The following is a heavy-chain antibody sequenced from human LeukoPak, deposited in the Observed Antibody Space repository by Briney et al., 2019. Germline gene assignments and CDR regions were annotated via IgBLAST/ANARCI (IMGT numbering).Heavy chain of an antibody. CDR2: IKQDGSEK. Sequence: GGSLRLSCAASGFTFSTSWMSWVRQAPGKGLEWVANIKQDGSEKYYVDSVKGRFTISRDNSKNTLYLQMNSLRAEDTAVYYCAHDYWGQGTLVTVSS. V-gene: IGHV3-7*01. CDR3: AHDY. J-gene: IGHJ4*02. CDR1: GFTFSTSW.